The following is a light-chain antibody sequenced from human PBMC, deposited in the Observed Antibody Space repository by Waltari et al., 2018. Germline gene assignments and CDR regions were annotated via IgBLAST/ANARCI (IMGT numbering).Light chain of an antibody. J-gene: IGKJ4*01. CDR3: QQYFSTPQLA. CDR2: WAS. CDR1: ESLFFSSNNKNY. Sequence: DIVMTPSPDSLAVSLGERATSTCQSSESLFFSSNNKNYLAWYQHKVVQPPKLLIYWASTRASGVPDRFSGSGSGTDFTLTISSLQAEDVAVYYCQQYFSTPQLAFGGGTKVELK. V-gene: IGKV4-1*01.